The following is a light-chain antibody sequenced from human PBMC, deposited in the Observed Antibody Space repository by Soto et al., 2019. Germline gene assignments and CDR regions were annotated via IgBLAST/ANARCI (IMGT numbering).Light chain of an antibody. CDR2: EVS. CDR3: RSYAGSNNLGV. V-gene: IGLV2-8*01. CDR1: SSDVGGYNY. Sequence: QSALTQPPSASGSPGQSVTISCTGTSSDVGGYNYVSWYQQHPGKAPKLMIYEVSKRPSGVPDRFSGSKSGNTASLTVSGLQAEDEADYYCRSYAGSNNLGVLGTGTKVTVL. J-gene: IGLJ1*01.